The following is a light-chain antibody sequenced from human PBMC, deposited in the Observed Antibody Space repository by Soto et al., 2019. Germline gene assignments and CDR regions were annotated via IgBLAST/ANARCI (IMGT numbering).Light chain of an antibody. CDR2: GAS. Sequence: EVVLTQSPDTLSLSPGEGATLSCRASQSVSSNFLAWYQQKPGQAPRLLIYGASSRATGIPDRFSGSGSGTDFTLTISRLEPEDFAVYYCQQYGNSPITFGQGTRLAIK. CDR3: QQYGNSPIT. CDR1: QSVSSNF. J-gene: IGKJ5*01. V-gene: IGKV3-20*01.